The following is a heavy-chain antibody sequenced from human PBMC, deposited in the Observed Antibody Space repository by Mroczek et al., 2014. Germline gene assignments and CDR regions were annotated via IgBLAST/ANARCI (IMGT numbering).Heavy chain of an antibody. V-gene: IGHV3-21*01. CDR1: GFTFSSYS. Sequence: VQLVESGGGLVKPGGSLRLSCAASGFTFSSYSMNWVRQAPGKGLEWISSISSSSSYIYYADSVKGRFTISRDNAKNSLYLQMNSLRAEDTAVYYCARDQYSSSWHDYWGQGTLVHRLL. CDR3: ARDQYSSSWHDY. J-gene: IGHJ4*02. CDR2: ISSSSSYI. D-gene: IGHD6-13*01.